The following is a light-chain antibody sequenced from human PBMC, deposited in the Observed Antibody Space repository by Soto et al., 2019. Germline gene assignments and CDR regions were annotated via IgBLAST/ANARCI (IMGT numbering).Light chain of an antibody. V-gene: IGKV2-28*01. CDR1: EILVYTDGYNY. Sequence: DVVMTQSPLSLSVTPGQSASISCRSIEILVYTDGYNYLDWYLQKPGQSPQLLIYLGSNRASGVPDRFSGSGSGTDFTLKISRVEAEDVGVYYCMQALQTITFGQGTRLEIK. CDR3: MQALQTIT. J-gene: IGKJ5*01. CDR2: LGS.